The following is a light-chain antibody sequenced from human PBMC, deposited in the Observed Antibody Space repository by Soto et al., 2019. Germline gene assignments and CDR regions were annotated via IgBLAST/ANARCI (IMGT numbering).Light chain of an antibody. V-gene: IGLV2-11*01. CDR3: CSYAGTYTLV. CDR2: DVS. J-gene: IGLJ2*01. CDR1: STDVGGYNY. Sequence: QSVLTQPRSVSGSPGQSVTISCTGTSTDVGGYNYVSWYQQYPGKAPKLMISDVSERPSGVPDRFSGSKSGNTASLTISGLQAEDEADYYCCSYAGTYTLVFGGGTQLTVL.